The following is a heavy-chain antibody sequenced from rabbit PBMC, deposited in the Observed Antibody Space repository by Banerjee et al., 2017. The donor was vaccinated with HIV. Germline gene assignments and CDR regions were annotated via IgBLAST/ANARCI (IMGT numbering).Heavy chain of an antibody. V-gene: IGHV1S40*01. Sequence: QSLEESGGDLVKPGASLTLTCTASGFDFSSNAMCWVRQAPGKGLEWIACVADGVSGSPYSAPGGKGRSPISEPPSTTLPLQMPGRTAAAPAPFFCARPAGSSSYPGFAFTLGGPGPLAPVS. J-gene: IGHJ4*01. D-gene: IGHD8-1*01. CDR3: ARPAGSSSYPGFAFTL. CDR2: VADGVSGSP. CDR1: GFDFSSNA.